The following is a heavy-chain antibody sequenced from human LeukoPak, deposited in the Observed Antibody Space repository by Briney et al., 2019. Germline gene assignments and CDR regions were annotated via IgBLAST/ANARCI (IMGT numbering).Heavy chain of an antibody. CDR1: GYTFTGYH. Sequence: ASVKVSCKASGYTFTGYHMHWVRQAPGQGLEWMGRINPNSGGTNYAQKFQGRVTMTRDTSISTAYMELSRLRSDDTAVYYCARGWPNYYDSSGAFDYWGQGTLVTVSS. D-gene: IGHD3-22*01. V-gene: IGHV1-2*06. CDR3: ARGWPNYYDSSGAFDY. CDR2: INPNSGGT. J-gene: IGHJ4*02.